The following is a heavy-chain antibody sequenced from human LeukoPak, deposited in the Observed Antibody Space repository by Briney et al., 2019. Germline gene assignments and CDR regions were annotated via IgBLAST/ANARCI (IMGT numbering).Heavy chain of an antibody. V-gene: IGHV4-34*01. D-gene: IGHD1-1*01. CDR1: GGSFSSYY. CDR3: ARGSATLWNAAKYYYQMDV. CDR2: INHSGST. Sequence: SETLSLTCAVYGGSFSSYYWTCIRQPPEKGLEWIGEINHSGSTNYNPSLKSRVTISVDTSKNQFSLRLSSVTAADTAVYYCARGSATLWNAAKYYYQMDVWGKGTTVTVSS. J-gene: IGHJ6*03.